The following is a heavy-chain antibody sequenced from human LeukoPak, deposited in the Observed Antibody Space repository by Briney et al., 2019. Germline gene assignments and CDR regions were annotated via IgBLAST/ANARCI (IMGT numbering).Heavy chain of an antibody. CDR1: VYTFTGYY. J-gene: IGHJ4*02. CDR2: INPNSGGT. Sequence: ASVKVSCKASVYTFTGYYMHWVRQAPGQGLEWMGWINPNSGGTNYAQKFQGRVTMTRDTAISTAYMELSRLRSDDTAVYYCARAKLRYFDWLLASSPYFDYWGQGTLVTVSS. CDR3: ARAKLRYFDWLLASSPYFDY. D-gene: IGHD3-9*01. V-gene: IGHV1-2*02.